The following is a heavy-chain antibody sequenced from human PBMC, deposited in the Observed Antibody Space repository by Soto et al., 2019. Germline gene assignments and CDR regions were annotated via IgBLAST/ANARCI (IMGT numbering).Heavy chain of an antibody. J-gene: IGHJ4*02. D-gene: IGHD2-21*02. CDR3: ARDGMTTGDT. CDR1: GVSVRSYT. V-gene: IGHV4-4*07. CDR2: VFSSVSA. Sequence: LSLTCIVSGVSVRSYTWSWVRQPANKGLEWIGRVFSSVSATYNPSLKSRVSISMDTPENRISLKLDSVTAADAGVYFCARDGMTTGDTWGPGTLVTVSS.